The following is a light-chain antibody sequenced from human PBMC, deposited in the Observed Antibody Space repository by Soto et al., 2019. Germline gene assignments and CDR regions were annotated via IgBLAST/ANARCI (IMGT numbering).Light chain of an antibody. CDR3: GSYTRSNSVI. V-gene: IGLV2-14*03. J-gene: IGLJ2*01. Sequence: QSVLTQPASVSGSPGQLIAISCTGTSSDIGAYAYVSWYQQHPGKIPKLIVFDVNYRPSGVSSRFSGSKSGNTASLTISGLQAEDEADYYCGSYTRSNSVIFGGGTKLTVL. CDR1: SSDIGAYAY. CDR2: DVN.